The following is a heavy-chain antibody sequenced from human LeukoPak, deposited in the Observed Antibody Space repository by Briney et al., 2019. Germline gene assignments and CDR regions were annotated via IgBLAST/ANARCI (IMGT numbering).Heavy chain of an antibody. J-gene: IGHJ4*02. V-gene: IGHV3-30*18. D-gene: IGHD5-18*01. CDR3: AKDYSYGYVSDY. CDR2: ISYDGSNK. Sequence: GGSLILSCAASGFTFSCYGMHWGPQAPGKGLEWVAVISYDGSNKYYVDCVKGRFTISRDNSKKTLYLQMNSLRAEDTAVYYCAKDYSYGYVSDYWGQGTLVTVSS. CDR1: GFTFSCYG.